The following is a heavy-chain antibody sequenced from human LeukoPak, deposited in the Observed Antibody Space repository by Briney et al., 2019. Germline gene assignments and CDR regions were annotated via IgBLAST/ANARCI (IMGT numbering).Heavy chain of an antibody. Sequence: PGGSLRLSCAASGFTFSSYSMNWVRRAPGKGLEWVSSISSSSSYIYYADSVKGRFTISRDNAKNSLYLQMNSLRAEDTAVYYCARVYCSGGSCYLGFDYWGQGTLVTVSS. V-gene: IGHV3-21*01. CDR3: ARVYCSGGSCYLGFDY. CDR2: ISSSSSYI. D-gene: IGHD2-15*01. CDR1: GFTFSSYS. J-gene: IGHJ4*02.